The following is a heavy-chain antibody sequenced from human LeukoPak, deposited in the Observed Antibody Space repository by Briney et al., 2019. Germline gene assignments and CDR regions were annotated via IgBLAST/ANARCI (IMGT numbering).Heavy chain of an antibody. V-gene: IGHV3-30*02. CDR3: VRDSGDRPRAVGYFFDS. Sequence: GGSLRLSCATSGFIFSDYGMHWLRQAPGKRPEWLTFIRYDGSLQYYADSVKGRFTISRDNAKNSLYLQMNSLRVGDTAVYYCVRDSGDRPRAVGYFFDSWGRGTLVTVSS. D-gene: IGHD7-27*01. J-gene: IGHJ4*02. CDR1: GFIFSDYG. CDR2: IRYDGSLQ.